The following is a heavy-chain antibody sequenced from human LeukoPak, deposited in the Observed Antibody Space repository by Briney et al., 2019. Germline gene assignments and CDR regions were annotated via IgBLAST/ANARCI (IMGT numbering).Heavy chain of an antibody. V-gene: IGHV4-34*01. J-gene: IGHJ6*03. CDR2: INHSGST. CDR3: ARGLKGRAMKGSGSSYPFYYYYYYMDV. Sequence: PSETLSLTCTVSGGSISGYSWNWIRQPPGKGLEWIGEINHSGSTNYNPSLKSRVTISVDTSKNQFSLNLASVTAADTAVFYCARGLKGRAMKGSGSSYPFYYYYYYMDVWGKGTTVTISS. D-gene: IGHD3-10*01. CDR1: GGSISGYS.